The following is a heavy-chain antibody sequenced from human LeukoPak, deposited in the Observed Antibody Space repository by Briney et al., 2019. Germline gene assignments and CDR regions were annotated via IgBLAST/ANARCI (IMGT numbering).Heavy chain of an antibody. J-gene: IGHJ4*02. CDR2: IYSGGSK. V-gene: IGHV3-53*01. Sequence: AGGSLRLSCAASGFTVSSNYMSWVRQAPGKGLEWVSVIYSGGSKYYADSVKGRFTISRDNSKNTLYLQMNSLRAEDTATYYCTRDNGDYLGVGFDYWGQGTLVTVSS. CDR3: TRDNGDYLGVGFDY. CDR1: GFTVSSNY. D-gene: IGHD4-17*01.